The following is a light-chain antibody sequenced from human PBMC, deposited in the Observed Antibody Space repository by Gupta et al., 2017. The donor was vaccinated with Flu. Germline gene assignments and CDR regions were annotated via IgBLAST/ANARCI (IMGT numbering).Light chain of an antibody. CDR2: GTS. V-gene: IGKV3-20*01. CDR3: QQYKTTPYT. CDR1: EVIYNDI. J-gene: IGKJ2*01. Sequence: ILSVQRGERVTRTCKAAEVIYNDILVGYQQKPGPAHRFRTYGTSIRAPGIQERFAGSGSGTDFTLTIDRLEPEDFGWYFCQQYKTTPYTFGQGTRLEI.